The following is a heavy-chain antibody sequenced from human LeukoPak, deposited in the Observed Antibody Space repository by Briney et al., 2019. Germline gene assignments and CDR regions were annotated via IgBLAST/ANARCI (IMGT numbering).Heavy chain of an antibody. Sequence: GRSLRLSCAASEFTFSSYSMNWVRQAPGKGLEWVSYISSSGSTIYYADSVKGRFTIARDNAKNSLYLQMNSLRAEDTAVYYCARGGPYSSSWYGDFDYWGQGTLVTVSS. D-gene: IGHD6-13*01. J-gene: IGHJ4*02. CDR2: ISSSGSTI. CDR1: EFTFSSYS. V-gene: IGHV3-48*04. CDR3: ARGGPYSSSWYGDFDY.